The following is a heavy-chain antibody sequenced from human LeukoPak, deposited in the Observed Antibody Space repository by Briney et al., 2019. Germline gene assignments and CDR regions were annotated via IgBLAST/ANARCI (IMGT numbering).Heavy chain of an antibody. CDR1: GGSISSYY. CDR3: ARGGSIAAREFDY. D-gene: IGHD6-6*01. J-gene: IGHJ4*02. CDR2: IYYSGST. V-gene: IGHV4-59*01. Sequence: PSETLSLTCTVSGGSISSYYWSWIRQPPGKGLEWIGHIYYSGSTNYNPSLKSRVTISVDTSKNQFSLKLSSVTAADTAVYYCARGGSIAAREFDYWGQGTLVTVSS.